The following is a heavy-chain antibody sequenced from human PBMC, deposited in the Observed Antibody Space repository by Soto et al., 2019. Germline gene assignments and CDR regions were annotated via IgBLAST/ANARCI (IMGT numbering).Heavy chain of an antibody. J-gene: IGHJ6*03. D-gene: IGHD4-17*01. CDR1: GFTFSSYA. CDR2: ISGSGGST. V-gene: IGHV3-23*01. CDR3: AKWGGPPSSYGDYLLSYYYMDV. Sequence: GGSLRLSCAASGFTFSSYAMSWVRQAPGKGLEWVSAISGSGGSTYYADSVKGRFTISRDNSKNTLYLQMNSLRAEDTAVYYCAKWGGPPSSYGDYLLSYYYMDVWGKGTTVTVSS.